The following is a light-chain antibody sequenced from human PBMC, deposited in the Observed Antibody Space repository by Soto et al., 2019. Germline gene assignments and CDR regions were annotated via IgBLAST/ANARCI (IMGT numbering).Light chain of an antibody. J-gene: IGKJ4*02. V-gene: IGKV3-11*01. CDR3: RQRRDWPIP. CDR1: PSVDTL. Sequence: EIVLTQSPATLSLSPGERATLSCRASPSVDTLLSWNKQKPGQVPRLLIYDASNTATGIPARFSGSGSGTAFLLTFSSLEPEVFAVYYWRQRRDWPIPFGGGTKVEIK. CDR2: DAS.